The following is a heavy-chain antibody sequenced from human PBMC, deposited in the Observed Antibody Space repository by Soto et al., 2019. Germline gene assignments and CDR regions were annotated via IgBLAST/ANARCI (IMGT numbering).Heavy chain of an antibody. J-gene: IGHJ4*02. V-gene: IGHV3-30*18. CDR2: ISYDGSNK. CDR3: AKDREKPYYDFWRGYYGHILDY. Sequence: GRCMRLSCAASGFTFSSYGMLGGRQAPGKRLEWVAVISYDGSNKYDADSVKGRFTISRDNSKNTLKMKIHNLNAEDTCVYYCAKDREKPYYDFWRGYYGHILDYCGQGT. CDR1: GFTFSSYG. D-gene: IGHD3-3*01.